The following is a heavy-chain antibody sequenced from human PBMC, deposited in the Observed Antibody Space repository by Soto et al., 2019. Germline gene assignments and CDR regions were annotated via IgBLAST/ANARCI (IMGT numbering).Heavy chain of an antibody. J-gene: IGHJ5*02. CDR2: IYTSGST. D-gene: IGHD6-13*01. CDR1: GGSISSYY. CDR3: ARDRGEQQLVNWFDP. V-gene: IGHV4-4*07. Sequence: LSLTCTVSGGSISSYYWSWIRQPAVKGLEWIGRIYTSGSTNYNPSLKSRVTMSVDTSKNQFSLKLSSVTAADTAVYYCARDRGEQQLVNWFDPWGQGTLVTVS.